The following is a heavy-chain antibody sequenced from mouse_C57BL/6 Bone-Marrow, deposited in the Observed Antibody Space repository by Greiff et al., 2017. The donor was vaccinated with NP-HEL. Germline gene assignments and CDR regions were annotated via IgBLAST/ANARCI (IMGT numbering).Heavy chain of an antibody. CDR2: IDPENGDT. CDR3: TRRRFAY. V-gene: IGHV14-4*01. Sequence: DVQLQESGAELVRPGASVKLSCTASGFNIKDDYMHWVKQRPEQGLEWIGWIDPENGDTEYASKFQGKATITADTSSNTAYLQLSSLTSEDTAVYYCTRRRFAYWGQGTLVTVSA. J-gene: IGHJ3*01. CDR1: GFNIKDDY.